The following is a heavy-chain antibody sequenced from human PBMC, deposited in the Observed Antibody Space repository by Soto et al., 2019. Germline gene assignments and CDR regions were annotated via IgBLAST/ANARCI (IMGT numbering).Heavy chain of an antibody. CDR2: VHYSVSS. V-gene: IGHV4-31*03. D-gene: IGHD2-2*01. Sequence: SETLSLTCTVSGDSISGGASFGSWILQPPWKGLEWISNVHYSVSSYYNPSLKSRITISLDTTKNQFSLQLKSMTAADTAVYYCAKLSCTSSNCYFPGWFDPWGQGTLVTVSS. CDR3: AKLSCTSSNCYFPGWFDP. J-gene: IGHJ5*02. CDR1: GDSISGGASF.